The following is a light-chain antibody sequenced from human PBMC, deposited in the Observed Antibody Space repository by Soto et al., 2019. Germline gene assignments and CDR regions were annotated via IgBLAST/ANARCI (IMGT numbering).Light chain of an antibody. Sequence: LFLSQGERATLSCRASQSVSSSYLAWYQQKPGQAPRLLIYGASNRATGIPDRFSGSGSGTDFTLTISRLEPEDFAVYYCQHYGSFRTFGQGTKVDIK. J-gene: IGKJ2*02. V-gene: IGKV3-20*01. CDR2: GAS. CDR1: QSVSSSY. CDR3: QHYGSFRT.